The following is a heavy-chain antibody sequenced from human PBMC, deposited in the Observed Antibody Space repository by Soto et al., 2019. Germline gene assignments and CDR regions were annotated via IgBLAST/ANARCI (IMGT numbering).Heavy chain of an antibody. CDR2: IIPIFGTA. J-gene: IGHJ4*02. D-gene: IGHD2-15*01. V-gene: IGHV1-69*13. CDR3: SIVVVVAATRAWPNFDY. CDR1: GGTFSSYA. Sequence: SVKVSCKASGGTFSSYAISWVRQAPGQGLEWMGGIIPIFGTANYAQKFQGRVTITADESTSTAYMELSSLRSEDTAVYYCSIVVVVAATRAWPNFDYWGQGTLVTVSS.